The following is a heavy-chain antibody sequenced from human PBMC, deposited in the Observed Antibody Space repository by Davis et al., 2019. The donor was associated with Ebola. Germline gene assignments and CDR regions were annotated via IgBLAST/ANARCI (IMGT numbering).Heavy chain of an antibody. CDR1: GYTLTELS. D-gene: IGHD3-3*01. CDR2: FDPEDGET. V-gene: IGHV1-24*01. J-gene: IGHJ4*02. CDR3: ARDLAVYDFWSGYLLY. Sequence: ASVKVSCKVSGYTLTELSMHWVLQAPGKGLEWMGGFDPEDGETIYAQKFQGRVTMTEDTSTDTAYMELSSLRSEDTAVYYCARDLAVYDFWSGYLLYWGQGTLVTVSS.